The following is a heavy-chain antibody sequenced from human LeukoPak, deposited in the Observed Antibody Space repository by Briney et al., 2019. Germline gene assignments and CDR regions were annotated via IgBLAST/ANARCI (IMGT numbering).Heavy chain of an antibody. CDR1: GFTFSSYA. V-gene: IGHV3-23*01. D-gene: IGHD5-18*01. CDR2: ISGSGGTT. Sequence: GGSLRLSCAASGFTFSSYAMSWVRQAPGKGLEWVSAISGSGGTTYYADSVKGRFTISRDNSKNTLYLQMNSLRAEDTAVYYCARTPWIRLWSFFDYWGQGTLVTVSS. J-gene: IGHJ4*02. CDR3: ARTPWIRLWSFFDY.